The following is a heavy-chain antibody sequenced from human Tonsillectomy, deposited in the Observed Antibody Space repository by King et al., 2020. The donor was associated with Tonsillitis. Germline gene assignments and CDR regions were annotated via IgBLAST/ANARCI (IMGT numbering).Heavy chain of an antibody. V-gene: IGHV1-69*01. CDR2: IIPIFGTP. CDR1: GGTFSSYA. D-gene: IGHD6-6*01. CDR3: ARAGSSSDYYYYGLDV. Sequence: MQLVQSGAEVKKPGSSVKVSCKASGGTFSSYAIIWVRQAPGQGLEWMGGIIPIFGTPNYAQKFQGRVTITADESTSTAYMELTSLRSDDTAVYYCARAGSSSDYYYYGLDVWGQGTTVTVSS. J-gene: IGHJ6*02.